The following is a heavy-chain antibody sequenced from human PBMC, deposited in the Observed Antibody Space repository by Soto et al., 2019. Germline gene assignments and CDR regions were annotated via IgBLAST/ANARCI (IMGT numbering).Heavy chain of an antibody. CDR1: GGSINSNNW. CDR2: IYHGGST. CDR3: ARDVYRWQGFDY. V-gene: IGHV4-4*02. J-gene: IGHJ4*02. D-gene: IGHD3-16*02. Sequence: SETLSLTCVVSGGSINSNNWWSWVRQPPGTGLEWIGEIYHGGSTNYNPSLKSRAIISVDKSRNQFSLNLTSVTAADTAVYYCARDVYRWQGFDYWSQGTLVTVS.